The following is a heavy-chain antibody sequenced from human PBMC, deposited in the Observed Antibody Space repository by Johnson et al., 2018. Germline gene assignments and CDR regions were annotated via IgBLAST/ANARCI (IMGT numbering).Heavy chain of an antibody. J-gene: IGHJ3*02. D-gene: IGHD3-3*01. Sequence: VQLVESGGGLVQXGGSLRLXCAASGFTFSSYWMHWVRPAPGKGLVWVSRINSDGSSTNYADSVKGRFTISSANAKNTRYLQMNSLRAEDTALYYCARDVGWFDGFDIWGQGTMVTVSS. CDR2: INSDGSST. V-gene: IGHV3-74*01. CDR1: GFTFSSYW. CDR3: ARDVGWFDGFDI.